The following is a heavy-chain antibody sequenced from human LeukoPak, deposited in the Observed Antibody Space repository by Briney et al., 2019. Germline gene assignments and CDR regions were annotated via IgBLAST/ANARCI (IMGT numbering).Heavy chain of an antibody. Sequence: GGSLRLSCAASGFTFSSYWMSWVRQAPGKGLEWVASIKQDGSETYYVDSVKGRFTISRDNAEKTLYLQMNSLRAEDTAVYYSARTRYCPGTTCYSAIYAEYFQERGQASLVAVSS. CDR3: ARTRYCPGTTCYSAIYAEYFQE. V-gene: IGHV3-7*01. D-gene: IGHD2-2*01. CDR1: GFTFSSYW. J-gene: IGHJ1*01. CDR2: IKQDGSET.